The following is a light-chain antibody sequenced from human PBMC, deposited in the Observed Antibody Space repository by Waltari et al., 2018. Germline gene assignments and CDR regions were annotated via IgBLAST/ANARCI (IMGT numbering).Light chain of an antibody. V-gene: IGKV3-11*01. CDR3: QKRSNWPRA. Sequence: GRPSARSHVSLDTQKPGQPPGLLSYKASHRATGIPSRFSVRGSGTDFALTCSSLEPEDFAVYYCQKRSNWPRAFGQGTKVEIK. J-gene: IGKJ1*01. CDR2: KAS. CDR1: PSARSH.